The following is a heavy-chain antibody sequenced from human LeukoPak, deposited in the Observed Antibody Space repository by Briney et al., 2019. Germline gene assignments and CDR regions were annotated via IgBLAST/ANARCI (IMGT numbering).Heavy chain of an antibody. D-gene: IGHD3/OR15-3a*01. Sequence: SETLSLTCTVSGYSISSGYYWGWIRQSPGKGLEWIGSIYHTGSTYYNPSLKSRLTISVDTSKNQFSLKLRSVTAADTAVYYCAKTRDDLLVGHIDYWGQGTLVTVSS. V-gene: IGHV4-38-2*02. CDR2: IYHTGST. CDR1: GYSISSGYY. CDR3: AKTRDDLLVGHIDY. J-gene: IGHJ4*02.